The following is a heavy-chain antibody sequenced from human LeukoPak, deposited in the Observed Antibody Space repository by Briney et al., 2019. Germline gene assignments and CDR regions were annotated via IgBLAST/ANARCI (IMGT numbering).Heavy chain of an antibody. Sequence: SETLSLTCTVSGGSISNYYWSWIRQPPGKGLEWIGYITSIGSTNYKPSLESRVTMSVDTSKNQFSLKLSSVTAADTAIYYCARDGGKWNDDGYYHYMDVWGKGTTVTISS. J-gene: IGHJ6*03. V-gene: IGHV4-59*01. CDR3: ARDGGKWNDDGYYHYMDV. CDR1: GGSISNYY. D-gene: IGHD1-1*01. CDR2: ITSIGST.